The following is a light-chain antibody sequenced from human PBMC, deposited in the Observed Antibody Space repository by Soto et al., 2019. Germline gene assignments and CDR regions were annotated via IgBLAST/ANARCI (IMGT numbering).Light chain of an antibody. V-gene: IGKV3-20*01. J-gene: IGKJ5*01. CDR1: QSVSSSY. CDR2: GAS. CDR3: QQYGSSPTT. Sequence: EIVLTQSPGTLSLPPGERATLSCRASQSVSSSYLACYQQKPGQAPRLLIYGASSRATGIPDRFSGSGSGTDFTLTISRLEPEDFAVYSCQQYGSSPTTFGQGTRLETK.